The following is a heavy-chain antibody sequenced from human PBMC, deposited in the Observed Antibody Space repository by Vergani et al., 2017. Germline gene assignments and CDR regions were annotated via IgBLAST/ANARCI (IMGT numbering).Heavy chain of an antibody. CDR2: IIPILGTA. J-gene: IGHJ4*02. CDR3: ARDYYGSGSYYNVRY. Sequence: QVQLVQSGAEVKKPGSSVKVSCKASGGTFSSYAISWVRQAPGQGLEWMGGIIPILGTANYAQKFQGRVTITADKSTSTAYMDLSSLRSEDTAVYYCARDYYGSGSYYNVRYWGQGTLVTVSS. V-gene: IGHV1-69*06. D-gene: IGHD3-10*01. CDR1: GGTFSSYA.